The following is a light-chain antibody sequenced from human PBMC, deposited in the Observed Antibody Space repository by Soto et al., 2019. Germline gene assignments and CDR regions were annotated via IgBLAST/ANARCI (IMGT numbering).Light chain of an antibody. V-gene: IGKV1-33*01. CDR3: QQSDRLPIT. CDR1: QDISNY. J-gene: IGKJ5*01. CDR2: DAS. Sequence: DIQMTQSPTSLSASVGDRVTITCRASQDISNYLNWYQQRPGKAPKLLIYDASNLERGVPSRFSGTRSGNHFTFAITSQQPEDVATYYCQQSDRLPITFGQGTRLEI.